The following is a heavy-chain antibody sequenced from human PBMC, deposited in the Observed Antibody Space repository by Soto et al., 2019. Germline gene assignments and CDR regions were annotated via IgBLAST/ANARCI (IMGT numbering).Heavy chain of an antibody. D-gene: IGHD1-7*01. CDR3: ARDSVELLSYNWFDP. V-gene: IGHV3-33*01. CDR2: IWYDGSNK. CDR1: GLTFSSYG. Sequence: QVQLVESGGGVVQPGRSLRLSCAASGLTFSSYGMHWVRQAPGKGLEWVAVIWYDGSNKYYADSVKGRFTISRDNSKNTLYLQMNSLRAEDTAVYYCARDSVELLSYNWFDPWGQGTLVTVSS. J-gene: IGHJ5*02.